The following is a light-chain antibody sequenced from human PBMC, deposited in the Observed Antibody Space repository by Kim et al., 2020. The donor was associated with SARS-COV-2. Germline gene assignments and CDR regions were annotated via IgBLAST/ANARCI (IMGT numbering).Light chain of an antibody. CDR2: SND. J-gene: IGLJ2*01. Sequence: GQRVTIPGSGGRSDIGSNTVDWYQQLPETSPRLLIYSNDKRPSGVPGRFSGSRSGTSASLAISGLQSDDEADYFCASWDDGLSGPVFGGGTQLTVL. CDR1: RSDIGSNT. V-gene: IGLV1-44*01. CDR3: ASWDDGLSGPV.